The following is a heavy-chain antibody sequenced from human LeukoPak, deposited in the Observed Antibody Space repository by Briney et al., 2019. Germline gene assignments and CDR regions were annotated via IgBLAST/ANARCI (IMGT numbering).Heavy chain of an antibody. D-gene: IGHD3-22*01. CDR1: GYTFSRHG. CDR2: VIGYNGDT. CDR3: AKDIHPGLDSGASCCFDY. Sequence: GASVKVSCKTSGYTFSRHGITWVRQAPGQGPEWMGWVIGYNGDTNYAKSVRGRVTMTTDTSTNTAYMELRSLRSDDTAVYYCAKDIHPGLDSGASCCFDYWGQGTPVTVSS. J-gene: IGHJ4*02. V-gene: IGHV1-18*01.